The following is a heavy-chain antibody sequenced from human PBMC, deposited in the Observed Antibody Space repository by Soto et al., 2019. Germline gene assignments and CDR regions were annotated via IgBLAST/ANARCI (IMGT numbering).Heavy chain of an antibody. CDR1: GFTFSSYA. D-gene: IGHD6-13*01. CDR3: ARDHPYSSTWKGDHYYGMDV. Sequence: LWGSLRLSCASSGFTFSSYAMHWVRQAPGKGLEWVAVISYDGSTKYYADSVKGRFTCSRDNSKNTLYLQMNSLRAEDTAVYFCARDHPYSSTWKGDHYYGMDVWGQGTTVTVSS. J-gene: IGHJ6*02. CDR2: ISYDGSTK. V-gene: IGHV3-30-3*01.